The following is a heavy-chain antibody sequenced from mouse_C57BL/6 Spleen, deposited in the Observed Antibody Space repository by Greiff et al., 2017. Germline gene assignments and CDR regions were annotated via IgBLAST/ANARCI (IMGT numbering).Heavy chain of an antibody. D-gene: IGHD1-3*01. CDR2: ISDGGSYT. J-gene: IGHJ2*01. Sequence: EVQLVESGGGLVKPGGSLKLSCAASGFTFSSYAMSWVRQTPEKRLEWVATISDGGSYTYYPDNVKGRFTISRDNAKNNLYLQMSHLKSEDTAMYYCARDNYSSSSYYFDYWGQGTTLTVSS. V-gene: IGHV5-4*01. CDR1: GFTFSSYA. CDR3: ARDNYSSSSYYFDY.